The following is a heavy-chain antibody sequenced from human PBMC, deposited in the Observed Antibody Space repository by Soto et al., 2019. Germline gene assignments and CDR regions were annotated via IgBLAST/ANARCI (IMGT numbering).Heavy chain of an antibody. J-gene: IGHJ6*01. CDR2: MSSDGSNK. CDR3: AKDRGGYIGYDYRNFAMDV. D-gene: IGHD5-12*01. CDR1: GFTFSSYG. Sequence: QMQLVESGGGVVQPGRSLRLSCVVSGFTFSSYGMHWVRQAPGKGLEWVAVMSSDGSNKYYADSVKGRFTISRDNSRNTLYLHMNSLRADDSAVYYCAKDRGGYIGYDYRNFAMDVW. V-gene: IGHV3-30*18.